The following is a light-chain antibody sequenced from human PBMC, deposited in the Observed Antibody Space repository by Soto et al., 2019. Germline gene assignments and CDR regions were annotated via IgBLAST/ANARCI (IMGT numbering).Light chain of an antibody. J-gene: IGKJ2*01. Sequence: EIVLTQSPGTLSLSPGERATLSCRASQSVSSSYLAWYQQKPGQAPRLLIYGASSRATGIPDRFSGSGSGTDLTLTISSLEPEDFAVYYCQQYCSSPRMYTFGQGTKLEIK. V-gene: IGKV3-20*01. CDR1: QSVSSSY. CDR2: GAS. CDR3: QQYCSSPRMYT.